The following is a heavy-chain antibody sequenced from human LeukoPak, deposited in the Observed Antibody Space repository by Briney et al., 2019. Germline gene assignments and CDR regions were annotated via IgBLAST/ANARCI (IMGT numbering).Heavy chain of an antibody. Sequence: GGSLRLSCAASGFTFSDYYMSWIRQAPGKGLEWVSYISSSSSYTNYADSVRGRFTISRDSAKNSLYLQMNSLRAEDTAVYYCASIVVVVAATPAYYFDYWGQGTLVTVSS. D-gene: IGHD2-15*01. V-gene: IGHV3-11*06. CDR2: ISSSSSYT. CDR3: ASIVVVVAATPAYYFDY. CDR1: GFTFSDYY. J-gene: IGHJ4*02.